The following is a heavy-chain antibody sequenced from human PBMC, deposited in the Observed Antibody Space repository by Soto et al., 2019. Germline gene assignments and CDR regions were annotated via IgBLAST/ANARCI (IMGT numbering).Heavy chain of an antibody. V-gene: IGHV4-39*01. D-gene: IGHD2-2*01. CDR2: IYYSGST. CDR3: ARGGDIVVVPAETYYYYGMDV. J-gene: IGHJ6*02. Sequence: PSETLSLTCTVSGGSISSSSYYWGWIRQPPGKGLEWIGSIYYSGSTYYNPSLKSRVTISVDTSKNQFSLKLSSVTAADTAVYYCARGGDIVVVPAETYYYYGMDVWGQGTTVTVSS. CDR1: GGSISSSSYY.